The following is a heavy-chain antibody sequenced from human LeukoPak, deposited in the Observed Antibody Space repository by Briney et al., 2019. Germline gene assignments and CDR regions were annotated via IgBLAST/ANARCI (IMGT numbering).Heavy chain of an antibody. J-gene: IGHJ4*02. CDR2: INYSRST. V-gene: IGHV4-34*01. Sequence: SETLSLTCAVYGGSFSGYYWSWIRQPPGKGMEWIGEINYSRSTNYNPSLKSRVTISVDTSKNQFSLKLSSVTAADTAVYYCARGHSSGWYGIDYWGQGTLVTVSS. CDR1: GGSFSGYY. D-gene: IGHD6-19*01. CDR3: ARGHSSGWYGIDY.